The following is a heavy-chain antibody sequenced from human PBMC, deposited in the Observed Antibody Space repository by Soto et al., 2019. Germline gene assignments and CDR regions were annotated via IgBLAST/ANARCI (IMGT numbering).Heavy chain of an antibody. CDR1: GGTFSSYA. CDR3: ASYYYDSSGYYGFDP. V-gene: IGHV1-69*13. Sequence: SVKVSCKASGGTFSSYAISWVRQAPGQGLEWMGGIIPIFGTANYAQKFQGRVTITADESTSTAYMELSSLRSEDTAVYYCASYYYDSSGYYGFDPWGQGTLVTVSS. D-gene: IGHD3-22*01. CDR2: IIPIFGTA. J-gene: IGHJ5*02.